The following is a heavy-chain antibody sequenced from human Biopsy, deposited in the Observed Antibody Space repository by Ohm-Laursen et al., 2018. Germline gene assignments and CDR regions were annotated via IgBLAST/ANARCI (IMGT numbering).Heavy chain of an antibody. V-gene: IGHV1-18*01. Sequence: GASVKVSCTASGYTFTNYGISWVRQAPGQRLERMGWISPYNGDTDYAQKPQGRVTMTTDTSTSTAYMDLRSLRSDDTAVYYCARDRWPHVTLLGLVVFDFWGQGTLVIVSS. CDR3: ARDRWPHVTLLGLVVFDF. CDR1: GYTFTNYG. CDR2: ISPYNGDT. D-gene: IGHD3-3*01. J-gene: IGHJ4*02.